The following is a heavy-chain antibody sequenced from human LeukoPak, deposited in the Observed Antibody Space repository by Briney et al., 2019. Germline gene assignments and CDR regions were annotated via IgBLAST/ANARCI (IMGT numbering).Heavy chain of an antibody. J-gene: IGHJ4*02. CDR2: ISTDGSST. Sequence: GSLRLSCAASAFTFSSYWMHWVRQAPGKGLVWVSRISTDGSSTSYADSVKGRFTISRDNSKNTLYLQMNSLITEDTAVYYCARDRTIFGVVMIFDNWGQGTLVTVSS. CDR1: AFTFSSYW. CDR3: ARDRTIFGVVMIFDN. D-gene: IGHD3-3*01. V-gene: IGHV3-74*01.